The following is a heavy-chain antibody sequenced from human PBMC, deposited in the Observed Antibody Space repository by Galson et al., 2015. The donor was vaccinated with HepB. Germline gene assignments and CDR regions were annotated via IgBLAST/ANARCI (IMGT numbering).Heavy chain of an antibody. CDR3: ARVPIEGFDY. Sequence: SLRLSCAASGFTFSSYSMNWVRQAPGKGLEWISYISSGSLTKHYADSVKGRFIVSRDSAKNALYLQMNSLRDDDTAVYYCARVPIEGFDYWGQGTLVTVTS. J-gene: IGHJ4*02. V-gene: IGHV3-48*02. CDR1: GFTFSSYS. CDR2: ISSGSLTK.